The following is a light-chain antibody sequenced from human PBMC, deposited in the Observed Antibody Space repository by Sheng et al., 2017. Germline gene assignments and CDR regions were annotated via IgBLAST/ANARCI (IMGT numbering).Light chain of an antibody. J-gene: IGKJ1*01. CDR1: HTVGRY. CDR3: QQYGSSPTT. V-gene: IGKV3-11*01. Sequence: EIVLTQSPVTLSLSPGERATLSCRASHTVGRYLAWYQQKPGQAPRLLIYDASNRATGIPARFSGSGSGADFTLTISRLEPEDFAVYYCQQYGSSPTTFGRGTKVEIK. CDR2: DAS.